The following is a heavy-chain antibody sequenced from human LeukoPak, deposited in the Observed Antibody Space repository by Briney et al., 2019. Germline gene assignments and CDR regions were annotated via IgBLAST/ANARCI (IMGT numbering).Heavy chain of an antibody. CDR1: GYSISSGYY. J-gene: IGHJ4*02. CDR2: ISHAGST. D-gene: IGHD3-10*01. CDR3: ARILRGVIVTSFDY. Sequence: SETLSLTCTVSGYSISSGYYWGWVRQPPGKGLEWIGSISHAGSTDYSPSLKSRVTISLDTSKNQFSLKLRPVTAADTAVYYCARILRGVIVTSFDYWGQGILVTVSS. V-gene: IGHV4-38-2*02.